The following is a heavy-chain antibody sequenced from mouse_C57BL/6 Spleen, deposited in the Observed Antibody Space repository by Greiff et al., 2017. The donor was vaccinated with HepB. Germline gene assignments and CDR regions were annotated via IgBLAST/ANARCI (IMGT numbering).Heavy chain of an antibody. V-gene: IGHV1-19*01. D-gene: IGHD2-3*01. CDR2: INPYNGGT. CDR1: GYTFTDYY. J-gene: IGHJ2*01. CDR3: ARDGYYFDY. Sequence: VQLQQSGPVLVKPGASVKMSCKASGYTFTDYYMNWVKQSHGKSLEWIGVINPYNGGTSYNQKFKGKATLTVDKSSSTAYMELNSLTSEDSAVYYCARDGYYFDYWGQGTTLTVSS.